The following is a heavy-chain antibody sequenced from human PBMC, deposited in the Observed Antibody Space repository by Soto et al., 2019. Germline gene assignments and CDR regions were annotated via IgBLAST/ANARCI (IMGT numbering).Heavy chain of an antibody. Sequence: ASVKVSCKASGYTFTDYHIHWVRQAPGQGLEFMGWINANNGGAGSAQQFQGRVTVTRDTSITTVYMELSNLRSDDTAVYYCAREGGSETLQPSYNWFDTWGQGTLVTRLL. CDR2: INANNGGA. V-gene: IGHV1-2*02. J-gene: IGHJ5*02. CDR3: AREGGSETLQPSYNWFDT. D-gene: IGHD6-25*01. CDR1: GYTFTDYH.